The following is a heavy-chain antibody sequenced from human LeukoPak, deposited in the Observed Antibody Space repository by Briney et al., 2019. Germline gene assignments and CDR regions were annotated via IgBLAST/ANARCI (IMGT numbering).Heavy chain of an antibody. D-gene: IGHD5-12*01. Sequence: SETLSLTCTVSGGSIRSYYWSWIRQPPGKGLEWIGYIYYSGSTNYNPSLKSRVTISVDTSKNQFSLKLSSVTAADTAVYYCAGGYSGFDYWGQGTLVTVSS. J-gene: IGHJ4*02. CDR1: GGSIRSYY. CDR2: IYYSGST. CDR3: AGGYSGFDY. V-gene: IGHV4-59*01.